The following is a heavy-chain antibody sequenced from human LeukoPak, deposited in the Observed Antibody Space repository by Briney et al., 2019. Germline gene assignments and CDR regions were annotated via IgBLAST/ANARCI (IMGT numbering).Heavy chain of an antibody. CDR3: ARKVYFQPPRYYFDY. CDR2: IYYSGST. V-gene: IGHV4-59*12. D-gene: IGHD2-21*01. CDR1: GGSISSYY. J-gene: IGHJ4*02. Sequence: SETLSLTCTVSGGSISSYYWSWIRQPPGKGLEWIGYIYYSGSTKYNPSLKSRVTISVDTSKNQFSLKLSSVTAADTAVYYCARKVYFQPPRYYFDYWGQGTLVTVSS.